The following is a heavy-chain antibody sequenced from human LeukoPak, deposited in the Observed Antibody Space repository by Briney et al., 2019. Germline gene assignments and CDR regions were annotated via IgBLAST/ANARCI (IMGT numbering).Heavy chain of an antibody. D-gene: IGHD3-22*01. J-gene: IGHJ5*02. CDR3: ARDWYYYDSSGYYWFDP. CDR1: GGSISSYY. CDR2: VYTSGST. V-gene: IGHV4-4*07. Sequence: SETLSLTCIVSGGSISSYYWSWMRQPAGKGLEWIGRVYTSGSTNYNPSLKSRVTMSVDTSKNQFSLKLSSVTAADTAVYYCARDWYYYDSSGYYWFDPWGQGTLVTVSS.